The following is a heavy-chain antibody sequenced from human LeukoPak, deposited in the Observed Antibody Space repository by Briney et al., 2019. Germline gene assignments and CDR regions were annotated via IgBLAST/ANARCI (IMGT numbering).Heavy chain of an antibody. CDR1: GASISTYY. CDR2: ISYSGIT. D-gene: IGHD1/OR15-1a*01. J-gene: IGHJ4*02. V-gene: IGHV4-59*01. Sequence: PSETLSLTCIVSGASISTYYWSWIRQPPGKGLEYLGSISYSGITNYNPSLKSRLTLSADTSRNQLSLKLSSVTAADTAVYYCARGVGTSGDYWGQGTLVTVSS. CDR3: ARGVGTSGDY.